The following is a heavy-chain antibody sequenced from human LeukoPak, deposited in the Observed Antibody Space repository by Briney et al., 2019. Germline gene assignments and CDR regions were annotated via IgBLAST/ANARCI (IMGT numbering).Heavy chain of an antibody. D-gene: IGHD4-17*01. CDR2: ISGSGGST. Sequence: PGGSLRLSCAASGFSFSSYAMSWVRQAPGKGLEWVSAISGSGGSTYYADSVKGRFTISRDNSKNTLYLQMNSLRAEDTAVYYRAKQVTTRGKVDYWGQGTLVTVSS. CDR1: GFSFSSYA. CDR3: AKQVTTRGKVDY. J-gene: IGHJ4*02. V-gene: IGHV3-23*01.